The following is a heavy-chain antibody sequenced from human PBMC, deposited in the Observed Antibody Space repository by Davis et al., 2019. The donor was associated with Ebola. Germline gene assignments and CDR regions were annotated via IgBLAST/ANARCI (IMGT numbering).Heavy chain of an antibody. CDR1: AFTFSLFA. CDR3: ARDIGYSDGWPDYYYYGMDV. V-gene: IGHV3-30*04. J-gene: IGHJ6*02. CDR2: VSYDGRHK. D-gene: IGHD6-19*01. Sequence: SLKISCAASAFTFSLFAMHWVRQAPGEGLQWVAVVSYDGRHKYYADSVKGRFTISRDNSKNTFNLQMNSLTAEDTAVYYCARDIGYSDGWPDYYYYGMDVWGQGTTVTVS.